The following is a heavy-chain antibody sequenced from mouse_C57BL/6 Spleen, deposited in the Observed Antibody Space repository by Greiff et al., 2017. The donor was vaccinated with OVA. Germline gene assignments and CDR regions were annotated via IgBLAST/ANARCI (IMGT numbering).Heavy chain of an antibody. CDR3: ARGPFITTVVADFDY. Sequence: QSCKASGYTFTSYWMHWVKQRPGRGLEWIGRIDPNSGGTKYNEKFKSKATLTVDKPSSTAYMQLSSLTSEDSAVYYCARGPFITTVVADFDYWGQGTTLTVSS. V-gene: IGHV1-72*01. J-gene: IGHJ2*01. CDR2: IDPNSGGT. D-gene: IGHD1-1*01. CDR1: GYTFTSYW.